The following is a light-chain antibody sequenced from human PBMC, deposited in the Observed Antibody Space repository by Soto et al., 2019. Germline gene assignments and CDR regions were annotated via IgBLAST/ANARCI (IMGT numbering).Light chain of an antibody. Sequence: DIQMTQFPSTLPGTVGARVTITCRASQTSSSWLAWYKQNLGKAPKILIYKASTLKSGVPSRFRGSGSGTEFTLTISSLKPDDFETYYCQHYNSYSEAFGQGTKVDI. J-gene: IGKJ1*01. CDR1: QTSSSW. V-gene: IGKV1-5*03. CDR3: QHYNSYSEA. CDR2: KAS.